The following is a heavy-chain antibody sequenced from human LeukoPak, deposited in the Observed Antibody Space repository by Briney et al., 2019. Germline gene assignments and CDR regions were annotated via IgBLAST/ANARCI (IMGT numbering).Heavy chain of an antibody. V-gene: IGHV1-18*01. CDR2: INTYNGNT. Sequence: GASVKVSCKASGYTFSSYGIRWVRQAPGQGLEWMGWINTYNGNTNYAQKLQGRVTMTTDTSTSTAYMELRSLRSDDTAVYYCARERGGYSYGDYWGQGTPVTVSS. CDR3: ARERGGYSYGDY. J-gene: IGHJ4*02. D-gene: IGHD5-18*01. CDR1: GYTFSSYG.